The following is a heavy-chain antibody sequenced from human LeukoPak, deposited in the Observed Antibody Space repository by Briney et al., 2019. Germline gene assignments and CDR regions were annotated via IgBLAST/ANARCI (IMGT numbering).Heavy chain of an antibody. D-gene: IGHD1-26*01. CDR3: ARVGGIVGTSEWYFDV. V-gene: IGHV1-69*04. CDR2: INPNIGLT. J-gene: IGHJ2*01. CDR1: GDTFSSYA. Sequence: GASVKVSCKASGDTFSSYAIHWVRQAPGQGLEWMGRINPNIGLTNYAQKFQGRVTITADKSTSTLSMELSSLRSEDTALYFCARVGGIVGTSEWYFDVGGRGTRVSVS.